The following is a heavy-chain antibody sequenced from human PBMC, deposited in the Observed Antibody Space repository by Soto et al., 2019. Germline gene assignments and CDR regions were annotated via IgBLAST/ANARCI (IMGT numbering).Heavy chain of an antibody. D-gene: IGHD3-10*01. V-gene: IGHV3-23*01. CDR3: ARGEVKHDF. CDR2: ISASGGST. Sequence: EVQLLESGGGLEQPGGSLRLSCAASGFTFDSFAMTWVRQAPGKGLEWVSAISASGGSTFYADSVKGRFTISRDSSKNTLYLQMNSLRAEDTAVYYCARGEVKHDFWGQGTLVTVSS. CDR1: GFTFDSFA. J-gene: IGHJ4*02.